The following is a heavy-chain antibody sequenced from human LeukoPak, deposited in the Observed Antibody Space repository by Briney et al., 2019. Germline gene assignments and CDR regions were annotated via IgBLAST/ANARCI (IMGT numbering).Heavy chain of an antibody. CDR2: IYPGDSGP. CDR3: GMSGDRVPLQDDVFDV. J-gene: IGHJ3*01. CDR1: GYSFTSYC. D-gene: IGHD3-10*01. V-gene: IGHV5-51*01. Sequence: TGESLKVSCKVSGYSFTSYCIGWVRQMPGKGLEWMGIIYPGDSGPTYSPSFQGQVTISVDKSINTAYLQWSSLQASDTAMYYCGMSGDRVPLQDDVFDVWGQGTMVTVST.